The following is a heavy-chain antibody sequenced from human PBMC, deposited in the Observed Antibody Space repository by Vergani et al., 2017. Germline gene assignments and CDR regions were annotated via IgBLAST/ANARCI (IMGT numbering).Heavy chain of an antibody. CDR1: GGSISSYY. Sequence: QVQLQESGPGLVKPSETLSLTCTVSGGSISSYYWSWIRQPPGKGLEWIGYIYYSGSTNYNPSLKSRVTISVDTSKNQFSLKLSSVTAADTAVYYCARGWRSSSWYGLGLFDPWGQGTLVTVSS. J-gene: IGHJ5*02. CDR3: ARGWRSSSWYGLGLFDP. D-gene: IGHD6-13*01. CDR2: IYYSGST. V-gene: IGHV4-59*01.